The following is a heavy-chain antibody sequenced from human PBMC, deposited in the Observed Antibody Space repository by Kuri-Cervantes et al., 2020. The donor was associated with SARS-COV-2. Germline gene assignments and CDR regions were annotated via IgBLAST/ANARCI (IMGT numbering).Heavy chain of an antibody. CDR1: GDSVSSNSAG. V-gene: IGHV6-1*01. D-gene: IGHD1-1*01. J-gene: IGHJ4*02. CDR2: TYYRSKWYH. CDR3: ARVTTGTLDY. Sequence: SRAFSLTFSISGDSVSSNSAGWNWIRQSPSRGLEWLGRTYYRSKWYHDYAVSVKSRIIINPDTSKNQFSLQLSSVTPEDTAVYYCARVTTGTLDYWGQGTLVTVSS.